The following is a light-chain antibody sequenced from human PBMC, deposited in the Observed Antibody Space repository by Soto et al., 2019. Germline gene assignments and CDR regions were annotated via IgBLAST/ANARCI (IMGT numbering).Light chain of an antibody. CDR2: GAS. Sequence: EIVMTQSPATLSVSPGERATLSCRASQSVSSNLAWYQQKPGQAPRLLIYGASTRATGIPARFSGSGSGTEFTLTISSLQSEDFAVYYCQQYHGWPITFGQGTRLEIK. J-gene: IGKJ5*01. V-gene: IGKV3-15*01. CDR1: QSVSSN. CDR3: QQYHGWPIT.